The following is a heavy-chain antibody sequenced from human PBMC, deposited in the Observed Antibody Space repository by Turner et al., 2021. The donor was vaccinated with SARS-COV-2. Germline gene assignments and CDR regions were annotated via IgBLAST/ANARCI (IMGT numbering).Heavy chain of an antibody. Sequence: RLSCAASGFTFSSYGMHWVRQAPGKGLEWVAVISYDGSNKDYADSVKGRFTISRDNSKNTLYLQMNSLRAEDTAVYYCAKAETYSSGWSGGRSYYYYYMDVWGKGTTVTVSS. CDR2: ISYDGSNK. CDR1: GFTFSSYG. J-gene: IGHJ6*03. D-gene: IGHD6-19*01. CDR3: AKAETYSSGWSGGRSYYYYYMDV. V-gene: IGHV3-30*18.